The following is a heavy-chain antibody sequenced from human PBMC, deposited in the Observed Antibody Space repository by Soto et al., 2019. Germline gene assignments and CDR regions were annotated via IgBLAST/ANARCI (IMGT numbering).Heavy chain of an antibody. CDR1: GFKFGDFA. J-gene: IGHJ4*02. Sequence: EVQLLESGGGSGHPGGSLRLSCVASAASGFKFGDFAINWVRQAPGKGLQWVASVSATGATTHYADSVKGRFTVSRDHSNSTVYLQMRSLRVDDTATYYCARDGTFFGPYYFDSWGQGTLVTVSS. V-gene: IGHV3-23*01. CDR2: VSATGATT. D-gene: IGHD3-3*01. CDR3: ARDGTFFGPYYFDS.